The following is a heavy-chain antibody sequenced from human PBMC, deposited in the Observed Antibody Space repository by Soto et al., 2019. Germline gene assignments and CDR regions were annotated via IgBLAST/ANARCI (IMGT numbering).Heavy chain of an antibody. J-gene: IGHJ5*02. D-gene: IGHD6-13*01. CDR3: ATELHSSTSRYNWFDP. Sequence: GASVKVSCKVSGYTLTELSMHWVRQAPGKGLEWMGGFDPEDGETIYAQKFQGRVTMTEDTSTDTAYMELSSLRSEDTAVYYCATELHSSTSRYNWFDPWGQGTLVTVSS. CDR1: GYTLTELS. CDR2: FDPEDGET. V-gene: IGHV1-24*01.